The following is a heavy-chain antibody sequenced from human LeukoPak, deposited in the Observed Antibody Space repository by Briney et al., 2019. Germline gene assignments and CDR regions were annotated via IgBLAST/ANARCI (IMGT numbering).Heavy chain of an antibody. CDR1: GFTFSSYA. V-gene: IGHV3-23*01. CDR2: ISGSGGST. D-gene: IGHD6-6*01. J-gene: IGHJ4*02. Sequence: GGSLRLSCAASGFTFSSYAMSWVRQAPGKGLEWVSAISGSGGSTYYADSLNGRFTISRDNSKNTLYLQMNSLRAEDTAVYYCAKGGQLVWIFVDYWGQGTLVTVSS. CDR3: AKGGQLVWIFVDY.